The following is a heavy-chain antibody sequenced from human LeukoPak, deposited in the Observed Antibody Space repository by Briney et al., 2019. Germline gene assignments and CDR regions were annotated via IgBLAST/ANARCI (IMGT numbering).Heavy chain of an antibody. CDR2: INHSGGT. D-gene: IGHD3/OR15-3a*01. J-gene: IGHJ6*04. Sequence: SETLSLTCAAHGGSLSGYYWSWIRQPPGKGLEWIGEINHSGGTNYNPSLKSRVTMSVDTPKNQFSLKLTSVTAADTAVYYCATRDFWGEVDVWGRGTTVTVSS. CDR3: ATRDFWGEVDV. CDR1: GGSLSGYY. V-gene: IGHV4-34*01.